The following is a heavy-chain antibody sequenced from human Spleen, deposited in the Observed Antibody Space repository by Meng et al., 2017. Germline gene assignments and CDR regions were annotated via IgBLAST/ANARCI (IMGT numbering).Heavy chain of an antibody. CDR1: EFTFSSYW. CDR3: VLGSGWAFKY. CDR2: MNEDGSEK. Sequence: GGSLRLSCAASEFTFSSYWIHWVRQAPGKGLEWVANMNEDGSEKYYVGSVTGRFTISRDNAENSLHLQMNSLRGEDTAIYYCVLGSGWAFKYWGQGTLVTVSS. V-gene: IGHV3-7*01. J-gene: IGHJ4*02. D-gene: IGHD6-19*01.